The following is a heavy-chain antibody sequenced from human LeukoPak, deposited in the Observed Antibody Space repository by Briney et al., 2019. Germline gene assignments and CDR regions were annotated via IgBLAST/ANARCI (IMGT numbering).Heavy chain of an antibody. CDR3: ARHVSYYGSGSYYKSY. Sequence: PSETLSLTCAVYGGSFSSYYWGWIRQPPGKGLEWIGSIYYSGSTYYNPSLKSRVTISVDTSKNQFSLKLSSVTAADTAVYYCARHVSYYGSGSYYKSYWGQGTLVTVSS. V-gene: IGHV4-39*01. CDR2: IYYSGST. CDR1: GGSFSSYY. J-gene: IGHJ4*02. D-gene: IGHD3-10*01.